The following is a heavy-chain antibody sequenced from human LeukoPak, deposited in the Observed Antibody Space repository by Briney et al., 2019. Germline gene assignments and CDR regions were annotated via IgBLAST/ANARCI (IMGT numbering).Heavy chain of an antibody. CDR1: GFTFSSYS. Sequence: GGSLRLSCAASGFTFSSYSMNWVRQAPGEGLEWVSSISSTSTYICYADSVKGRFTISRDNAKNSLYLQMNSLRVEDTAVYYCARGTGGSGPRDLNFDYWGQGTLVTVSS. CDR3: ARGTGGSGPRDLNFDY. V-gene: IGHV3-21*01. J-gene: IGHJ4*02. D-gene: IGHD2-15*01. CDR2: ISSTSTYI.